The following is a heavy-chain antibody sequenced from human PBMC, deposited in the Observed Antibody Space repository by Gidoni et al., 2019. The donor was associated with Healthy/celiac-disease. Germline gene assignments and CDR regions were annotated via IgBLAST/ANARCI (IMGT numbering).Heavy chain of an antibody. D-gene: IGHD6-13*01. V-gene: IGHV3-30*04. J-gene: IGHJ4*02. CDR3: ARIRGRIAAAGTERHFDY. Sequence: QVQLEESGGGVVQPGRSVSLSCAASGVTSRSYAMHWVRQAPGKGLEWVAVISYDGSNNYYADSVKGRFTISRDNSKNTLYLQMNSLRAEDTAVYYCARIRGRIAAAGTERHFDYWGQGTLVTVSS. CDR2: ISYDGSNN. CDR1: GVTSRSYA.